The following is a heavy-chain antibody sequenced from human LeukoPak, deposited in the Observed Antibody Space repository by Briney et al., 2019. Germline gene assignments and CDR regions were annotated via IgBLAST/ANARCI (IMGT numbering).Heavy chain of an antibody. V-gene: IGHV3-30*04. CDR1: GFTFSSYA. CDR3: ARAILGYCSSTSCPRGGFDY. Sequence: PGGSLRLSCAASGFTFSSYATHWVRQAPGKGLEWVAVISYDGSNKYYADSVKGRFTISRDNSKNTLYLQMNSLRAEDTAVYYCARAILGYCSSTSCPRGGFDYWGQGALVTVSS. CDR2: ISYDGSNK. D-gene: IGHD2-2*01. J-gene: IGHJ4*02.